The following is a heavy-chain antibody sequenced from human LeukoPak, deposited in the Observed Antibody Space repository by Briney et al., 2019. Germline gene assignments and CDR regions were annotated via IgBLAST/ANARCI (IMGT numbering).Heavy chain of an antibody. CDR1: GYTFTSYA. Sequence: ASVKVSCKASGYTFTSYAMNWVRQAPGQGLEWMGWINTNTGNPTYAQGFTGRFVSSLDTSVSTAYLQISSLKAEDTAVYYCARDEGHIVVVPAAMPAVDYWGQGTLVTVSS. D-gene: IGHD2-2*01. J-gene: IGHJ4*02. CDR3: ARDEGHIVVVPAAMPAVDY. CDR2: INTNTGNP. V-gene: IGHV7-4-1*02.